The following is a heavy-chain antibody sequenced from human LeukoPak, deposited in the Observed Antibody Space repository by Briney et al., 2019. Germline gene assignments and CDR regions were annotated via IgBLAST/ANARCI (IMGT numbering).Heavy chain of an antibody. Sequence: ASVKVSCKASGYTFTGYYLHWVRQAPGQGLEWMGWIFPKTGGTSYAQKFQGRVTMTRDTSISTAYMELSRLRSDDTAVYYCARDSRYDILTGYYGYWGQGTLVTVSS. J-gene: IGHJ4*02. D-gene: IGHD3-9*01. V-gene: IGHV1-2*02. CDR1: GYTFTGYY. CDR3: ARDSRYDILTGYYGY. CDR2: IFPKTGGT.